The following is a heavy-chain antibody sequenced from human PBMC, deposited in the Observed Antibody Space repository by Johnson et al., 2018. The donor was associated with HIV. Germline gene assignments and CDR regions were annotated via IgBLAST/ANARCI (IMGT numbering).Heavy chain of an antibody. CDR1: GFTFSNHW. CDR2: IHKDRSEK. J-gene: IGHJ3*02. Sequence: VQLVESGGGLVQPGGSLRLSCSASGFTFSNHWMTWVRQAPDKGLEWVANIHKDRSEKYYLGSLEGRFTISRDNAKNSFYLQVDSLRADDTAVYYCAKAVTGEGAFDIWGQGTMVTVSS. CDR3: AKAVTGEGAFDI. V-gene: IGHV3-7*05. D-gene: IGHD7-27*01.